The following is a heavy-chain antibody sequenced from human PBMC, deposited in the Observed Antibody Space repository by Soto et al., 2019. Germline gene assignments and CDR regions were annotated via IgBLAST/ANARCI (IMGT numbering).Heavy chain of an antibody. CDR3: ANRFDWFSA. J-gene: IGHJ5*02. Sequence: GGSLGLSCVASGFSLSSYAVSWLRQAPGKGLEWVSAISGSGGSTYYADSVKGRFTISRDSSKNTLYLQMNSLRAEDTAVYYCANRFDWFSAWGQGTLVTVSS. CDR2: ISGSGGST. CDR1: GFSLSSYA. V-gene: IGHV3-23*01.